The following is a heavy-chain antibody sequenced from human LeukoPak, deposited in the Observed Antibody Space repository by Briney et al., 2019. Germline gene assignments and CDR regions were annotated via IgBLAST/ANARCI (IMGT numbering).Heavy chain of an antibody. CDR3: AREGTSGGLNWLDP. V-gene: IGHV4-4*07. Sequence: SETLSLTCTVSGGSISSYYWSWIRQPAGKGLEWIGRIYTSGSTNYNPSLKSRVTMSVDTSKNQFSLRLSSVDAADTAVYFCAREGTSGGLNWLDPWGQGTLVTVSS. D-gene: IGHD3-10*01. CDR1: GGSISSYY. J-gene: IGHJ5*02. CDR2: IYTSGST.